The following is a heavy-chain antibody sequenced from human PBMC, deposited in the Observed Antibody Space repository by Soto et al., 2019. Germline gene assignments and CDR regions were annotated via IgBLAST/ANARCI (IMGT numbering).Heavy chain of an antibody. CDR2: IYYSGST. CDR1: GGSISSSSYY. V-gene: IGHV4-39*01. D-gene: IGHD3-22*01. J-gene: IGHJ5*02. CDR3: ARHRRITMIVVDPWLTGNWFDP. Sequence: KPSETLSLTCTVSGGSISSSSYYWGWIRQPPGKGLEWIGSIYYSGSTYYNPSLKSRVTISVDTSKNQFSLKLSSVTAADTAVYYCARHRRITMIVVDPWLTGNWFDPWGQGTLVTVSS.